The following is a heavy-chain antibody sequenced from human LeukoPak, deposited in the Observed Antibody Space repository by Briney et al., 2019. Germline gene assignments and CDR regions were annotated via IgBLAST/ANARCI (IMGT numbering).Heavy chain of an antibody. CDR2: ISNGDGTI. CDR1: GLTFSTYE. CDR3: AKDSRGGQWPYYFDD. D-gene: IGHD6-19*01. Sequence: PWGSLRLSCAASGLTFSTYEMNWVRQAPGKGLEWVSYISNGDGTIKYADSVKGRFTISRDNAKNTLYLQMNGLRAEDTAVYYCAKDSRGGQWPYYFDDWGQGTLVTVSS. J-gene: IGHJ4*02. V-gene: IGHV3-48*03.